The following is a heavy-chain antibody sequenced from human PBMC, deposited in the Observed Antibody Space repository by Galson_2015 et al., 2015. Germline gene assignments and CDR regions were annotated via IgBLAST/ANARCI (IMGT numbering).Heavy chain of an antibody. J-gene: IGHJ4*02. CDR3: AKDGVLRYFEYYFDY. CDR2: ISGSGGST. Sequence: SLRLSCAASGFTFSSYAMSWVRQAPGKGLEWVSAISGSGGSTYYADSVKGRFTISRDNSKNTLYLQMNSLRAEDTAVYYCAKDGVLRYFEYYFDYWGQGTLVTVSS. D-gene: IGHD3-9*01. V-gene: IGHV3-23*01. CDR1: GFTFSSYA.